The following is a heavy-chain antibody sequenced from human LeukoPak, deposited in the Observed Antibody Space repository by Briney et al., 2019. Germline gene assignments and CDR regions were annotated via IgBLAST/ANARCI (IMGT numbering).Heavy chain of an antibody. CDR3: ARRLSGYSYGYDGISWFDP. J-gene: IGHJ5*02. CDR2: IYPGDSDT. Sequence: GESLKISCKGSGYSFTSYWIGWVRQMPGKGLEWMGIIYPGDSDTRYSPSFQGQVTISADKSISTAYLQWSSLKASDTAMYYCARRLSGYSYGYDGISWFDPWGQGTLVTVSS. CDR1: GYSFTSYW. D-gene: IGHD5-18*01. V-gene: IGHV5-51*01.